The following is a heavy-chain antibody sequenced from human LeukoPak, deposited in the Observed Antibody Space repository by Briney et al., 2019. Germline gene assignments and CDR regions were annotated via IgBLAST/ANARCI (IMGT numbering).Heavy chain of an antibody. CDR2: ISSNDSPI. CDR3: ARGCGGNCYLNDY. J-gene: IGHJ4*02. D-gene: IGHD2-15*01. Sequence: GGSLRLSCAASGFTFSDYEMNWVRQAPGSGPEWLSYISSNDSPIYYADSVKGRFTVSRDNAKNSLYLQMNSLRAEDTAVYYCARGCGGNCYLNDYWGQGTLVTVSS. V-gene: IGHV3-48*03. CDR1: GFTFSDYE.